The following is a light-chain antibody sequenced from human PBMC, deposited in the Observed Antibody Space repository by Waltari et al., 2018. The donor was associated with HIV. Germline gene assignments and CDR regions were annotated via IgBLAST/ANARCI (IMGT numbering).Light chain of an antibody. CDR1: SSDVGGYTY. CDR3: SSYTSSSVV. J-gene: IGLJ2*01. CDR2: EVS. Sequence: QSALTQPASVSGSPGQSITISCTGTSSDVGGYTYVSWYQQNPGKAPKLMIYEVSNRPTGVSNLFSGSKSGNTASLTISGLQAEDEADYYCSSYTSSSVVFGGGTKLTVL. V-gene: IGLV2-14*01.